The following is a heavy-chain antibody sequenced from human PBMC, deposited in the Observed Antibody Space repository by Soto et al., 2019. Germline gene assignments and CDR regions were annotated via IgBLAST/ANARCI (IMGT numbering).Heavy chain of an antibody. CDR1: GGSISSYY. Sequence: QVQLQESGPGLVKPSETLSLTCTVSGGSISSYYWSWIRQPPGKGLEWIGYIYYSGSTNYNPSLKSRVTISVDTSKNQFSLKLSSVTAADTAVYYCAQRNYYYGMDVWGQGTTVTVSS. CDR2: IYYSGST. CDR3: AQRNYYYGMDV. V-gene: IGHV4-59*08. J-gene: IGHJ6*02.